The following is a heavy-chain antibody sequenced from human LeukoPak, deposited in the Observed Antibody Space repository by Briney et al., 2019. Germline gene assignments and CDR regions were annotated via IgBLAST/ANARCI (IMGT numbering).Heavy chain of an antibody. J-gene: IGHJ4*02. D-gene: IGHD6-19*01. Sequence: PSETLSLTCAVYGGSMTVYYWNWIRQFPGRGLEWVGDIYYIGDTNYSPSLRSRVTISLDTSSNQFSLKLTSVTAADRAVYVCSRLDRGWLDFDNWGQGTLVTVSS. V-gene: IGHV4-59*01. CDR2: IYYIGDT. CDR3: SRLDRGWLDFDN. CDR1: GGSMTVYY.